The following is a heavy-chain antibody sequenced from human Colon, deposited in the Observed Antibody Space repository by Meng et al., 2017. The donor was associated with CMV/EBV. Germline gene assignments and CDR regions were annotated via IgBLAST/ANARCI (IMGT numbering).Heavy chain of an antibody. D-gene: IGHD2-15*01. CDR1: GFTFHTYS. CDR3: ARAPVIYCSGGSCYAYYYYGMDV. CDR2: ISDVSRYI. J-gene: IGHJ6*02. Sequence: GGSLRLSCAASGFTFHTYSMNWVRQAPGKGLEWVSSISDVSRYIYYADSVKGRFTISRDNAKNSLYLQMNSLRAEDTAVYYCARAPVIYCSGGSCYAYYYYGMDVWGQGTTVTVSS. V-gene: IGHV3-21*01.